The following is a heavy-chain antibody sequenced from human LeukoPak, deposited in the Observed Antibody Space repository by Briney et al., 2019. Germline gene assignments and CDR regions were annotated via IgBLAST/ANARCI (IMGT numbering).Heavy chain of an antibody. CDR2: IYYSGNT. D-gene: IGHD2-21*02. V-gene: IGHV4-59*01. Sequence: SETLSLTRAVYGGSFSGYYWSWIRQPPGKGLEWIGYIYYSGNTNYNPSLRSRVIISLNTSKNQFSLKLSSVTAADTAVYYCTRTDSATAIDHWGQGTLVTVSS. CDR3: TRTDSATAIDH. J-gene: IGHJ4*02. CDR1: GGSFSGYY.